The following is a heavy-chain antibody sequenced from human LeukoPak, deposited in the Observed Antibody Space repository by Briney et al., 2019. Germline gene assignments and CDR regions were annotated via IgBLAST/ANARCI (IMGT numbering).Heavy chain of an antibody. CDR2: ISGSGGST. CDR1: GFTFSSYA. Sequence: GGSLRLSCAASGFTFSSYAMSWVRQAPGKGLEWVSAISGSGGSTYYADSVRGRFTISRDNSKNMLYLQMSSLRAEDTAVYYCAKCAEDIVVVPAALGEFDYWGQGTLVTVSS. J-gene: IGHJ4*02. D-gene: IGHD2-2*01. CDR3: AKCAEDIVVVPAALGEFDY. V-gene: IGHV3-23*01.